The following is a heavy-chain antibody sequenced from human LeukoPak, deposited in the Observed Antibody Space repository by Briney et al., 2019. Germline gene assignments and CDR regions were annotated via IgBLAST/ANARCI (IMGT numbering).Heavy chain of an antibody. CDR3: ARVLLSSGQFDY. V-gene: IGHV3-30*04. Sequence: GGSLRLSCAASGFTFSSYAMHWVRQAPGKGLEWVAVISYDGSNKYYADSVKGRFTISRDNSKNTLYLQMNSLRAEDTAVYYCARVLLSSGQFDYWGQGTLVTVSS. CDR1: GFTFSSYA. CDR2: ISYDGSNK. D-gene: IGHD2-15*01. J-gene: IGHJ4*02.